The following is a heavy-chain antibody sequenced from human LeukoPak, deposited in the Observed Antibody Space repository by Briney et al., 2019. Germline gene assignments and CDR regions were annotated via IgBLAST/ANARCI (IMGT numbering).Heavy chain of an antibody. CDR2: ISGSGGST. J-gene: IGHJ6*02. Sequence: GGSLRLSCAASGFTFSSYAMSWVRQAPGKGLEWVSAISGSGGSTYYADSVKGRFTISRDNSKNTLYLQMNSLRAEDTAVYYCAKDVARSSWYEDYGMDVWGQGTTVTVSS. V-gene: IGHV3-23*01. CDR3: AKDVARSSWYEDYGMDV. D-gene: IGHD6-13*01. CDR1: GFTFSSYA.